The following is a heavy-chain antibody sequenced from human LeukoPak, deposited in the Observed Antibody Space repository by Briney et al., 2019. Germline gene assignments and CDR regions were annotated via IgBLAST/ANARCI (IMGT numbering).Heavy chain of an antibody. CDR3: ATGRWGSSWYRGFDP. D-gene: IGHD6-13*01. J-gene: IGHJ5*02. V-gene: IGHV4-59*08. CDR1: GGSISSYY. CDR2: IYYSGST. Sequence: SETLSLTCTVSGGSISSYYWSWIRQPPGKGLEWIGYIYYSGSTNYNPSLKSRVTISVDTSKNQFSLKLSSVTAADTAVYYCATGRWGSSWYRGFDPWGQGTLVTVSS.